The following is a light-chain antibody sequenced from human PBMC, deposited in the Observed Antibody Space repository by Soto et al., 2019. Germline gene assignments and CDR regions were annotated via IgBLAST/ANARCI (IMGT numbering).Light chain of an antibody. J-gene: IGKJ5*01. V-gene: IGKV1-33*01. CDR3: QQYDSLPLT. CDR1: QDISNY. CDR2: DVS. Sequence: DIQMTQSPPSLSVSVGDSVTNTCQSSQDISNYLHWFQQKPGKAPQLLIFDVSNLQTGVPSRCSGGGSGTDFALTISSLAPEDIATYYCQQYDSLPLTFGHGTRIENK.